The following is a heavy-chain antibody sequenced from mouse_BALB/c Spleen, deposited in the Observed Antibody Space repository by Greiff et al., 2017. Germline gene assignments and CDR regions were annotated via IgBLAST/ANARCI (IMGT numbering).Heavy chain of an antibody. V-gene: IGHV5-17*02. CDR2: ISSGSSTI. J-gene: IGHJ4*01. CDR3: AREGGWDRMDY. Sequence: EVMLVESGGGLVQPGGSRKLSCAASGFTFSSFGMHWVRQAPEKGLEWVAYISSGSSTIYYADTVKGRFTISRDNPKNTLFLQMTSPRSEDTAMYYCAREGGWDRMDYWGQGTSVTVSS. CDR1: GFTFSSFG. D-gene: IGHD3-3*01.